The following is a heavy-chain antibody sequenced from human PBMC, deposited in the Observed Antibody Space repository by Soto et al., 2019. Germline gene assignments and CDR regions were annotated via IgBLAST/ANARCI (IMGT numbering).Heavy chain of an antibody. CDR3: ARDHYYDSSGYFNWFDP. J-gene: IGHJ5*02. CDR1: GYTFTSYY. V-gene: IGHV1-46*01. Sequence: ASVKVSCKASGYTFTSYYMHWVRQAPGQGLEWMGIINPSGGSTSYAQKFQGRVTMTRDTSTSTVYMELSSLRSEDTAVYYCARDHYYDSSGYFNWFDPWGQETLVTVSS. D-gene: IGHD3-22*01. CDR2: INPSGGST.